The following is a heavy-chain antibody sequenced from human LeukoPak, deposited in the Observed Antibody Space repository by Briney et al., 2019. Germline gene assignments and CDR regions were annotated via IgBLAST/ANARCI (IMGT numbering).Heavy chain of an antibody. J-gene: IGHJ6*03. Sequence: KPSETLSLTCAVYGGSFNDYFWTWIRQPPGKGLEWIGEVYNGGSTNYNPSLKSRVIISVDTSKNQFSLRLSSVTAADTAVYYCARGRLGSVVFEGYYYFMDVWGKGTTVTVSS. D-gene: IGHD3-22*01. V-gene: IGHV4-34*01. CDR3: ARGRLGSVVFEGYYYFMDV. CDR2: VYNGGST. CDR1: GGSFNDYF.